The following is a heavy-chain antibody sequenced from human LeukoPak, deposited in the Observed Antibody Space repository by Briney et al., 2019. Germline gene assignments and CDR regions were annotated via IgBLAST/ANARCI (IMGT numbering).Heavy chain of an antibody. D-gene: IGHD3-22*01. Sequence: LPGGSLRLSCAASGFSFGSYAMSWVRQAAGKGLEWVSEICGSVSGSGDCTHYADSVKGRFTISRDNSKKTLYLQMNSLRAEDTAVYYCAKERIVVPHDAFDIWGQGTMVTVSS. CDR3: AKERIVVPHDAFDI. CDR1: GFSFGSYA. V-gene: IGHV3-23*01. CDR2: ICGSVSGSGDCT. J-gene: IGHJ3*02.